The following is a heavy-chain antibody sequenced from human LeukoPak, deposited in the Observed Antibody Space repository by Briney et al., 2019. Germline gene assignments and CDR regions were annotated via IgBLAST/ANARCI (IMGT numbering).Heavy chain of an antibody. CDR3: ARGRSIIATTRRRRGLYFDY. J-gene: IGHJ4*02. CDR1: GGSFSGYY. V-gene: IGHV4-34*01. CDR2: INHSGST. D-gene: IGHD6-13*01. Sequence: PSETLSLTCAVYGGSFSGYYWNWLRQPPGKGLEWIGEINHSGSTNYNPSLKSRGTISVDPSKNQFSLKLSSVTAADTAVYYCARGRSIIATTRRRRGLYFDYWGQGTLVTVSS.